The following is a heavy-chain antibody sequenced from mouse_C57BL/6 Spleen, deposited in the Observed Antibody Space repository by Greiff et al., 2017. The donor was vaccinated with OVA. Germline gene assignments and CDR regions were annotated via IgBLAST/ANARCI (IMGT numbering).Heavy chain of an antibody. CDR2: IDPSDSYT. CDR1: GYTFTSYW. Sequence: QVQLQQPGAELVRPGTSVKLSCKASGYTFTSYWMHWVKQRPGQGLEWIGVIDPSDSYTNYNQKFKGKATLTVDTSSSTAYMQLSSLTSEDSAVYYCARSGGYYDYDEGAYWGQGTLVTVSA. V-gene: IGHV1-59*01. D-gene: IGHD2-4*01. J-gene: IGHJ3*01. CDR3: ARSGGYYDYDEGAY.